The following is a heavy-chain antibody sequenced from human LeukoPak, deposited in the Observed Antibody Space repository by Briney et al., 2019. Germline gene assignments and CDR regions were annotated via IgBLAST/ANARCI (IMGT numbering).Heavy chain of an antibody. CDR3: ARAGSWYVLVSWDY. D-gene: IGHD6-13*01. J-gene: IGHJ4*02. Sequence: ASVKVSCKASGYTFTGYYMHWVRQAPGQGLEWMGWINPNSGGTNYAQKFQGRVTITRDTSISTAYMELSRLRSDDTAVYYCARAGSWYVLVSWDYWGQGTLVTVSS. V-gene: IGHV1-2*02. CDR2: INPNSGGT. CDR1: GYTFTGYY.